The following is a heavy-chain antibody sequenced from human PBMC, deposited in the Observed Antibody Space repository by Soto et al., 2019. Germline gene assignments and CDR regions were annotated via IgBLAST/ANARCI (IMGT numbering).Heavy chain of an antibody. CDR3: ARGSVPGWFDP. V-gene: IGHV4-31*03. J-gene: IGHJ5*02. Sequence: QVQLQESGPGLVKPSQTLSLTCTVSGGSISSGGYYWSWIRQHPGKGLEWIGYIYHSGSTYYNPSLKSRVTISVDTSKKQFSLKLSSVTAADTAVYYCARGSVPGWFDPWGQGPLVTVSS. CDR2: IYHSGST. D-gene: IGHD3-10*01. CDR1: GGSISSGGYY.